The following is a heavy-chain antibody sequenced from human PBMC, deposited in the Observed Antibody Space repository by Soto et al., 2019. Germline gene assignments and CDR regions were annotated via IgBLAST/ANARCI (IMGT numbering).Heavy chain of an antibody. CDR2: IYYSGNT. CDR3: AGHTVCGSASSCLGSHSMATVAFAI. V-gene: IGHV4-39*01. J-gene: IGHJ3*02. Sequence: QLQLQESGPGLVKPSETLSLTCTVSGGSISSDIHYWGWIRQPPGKGLEWIGTIYYSGNTDYNPSPISPGTMSVNTSKEQVSLRPTFVTAADCGVYYCAGHTVCGSASSCLGSHSMATVAFAIWGQGTMLTVS. CDR1: GGSISSDIHY. D-gene: IGHD3-10*01.